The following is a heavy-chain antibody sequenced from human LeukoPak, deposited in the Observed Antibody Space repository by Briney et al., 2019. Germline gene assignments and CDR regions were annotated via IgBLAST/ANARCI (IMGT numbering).Heavy chain of an antibody. V-gene: IGHV3-7*01. Sequence: GGSLRLSCVASGYTFSPYWMSWVRQTPGKGLEWVASISDGGSATYYVDSVRGRFTSSRDNAKNSLYLQMNRLRVEDTAVYYCARGYWNFGLWGRGTQVTVSS. CDR1: GYTFSPYW. CDR2: ISDGGSAT. CDR3: ARGYWNFGL. J-gene: IGHJ2*01.